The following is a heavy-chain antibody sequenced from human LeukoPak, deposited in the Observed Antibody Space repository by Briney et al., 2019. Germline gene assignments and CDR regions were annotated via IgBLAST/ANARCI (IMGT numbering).Heavy chain of an antibody. CDR2: IYYSGST. CDR3: ARQWEDSSGWYRVFDI. CDR1: GVSISSSSYY. D-gene: IGHD6-19*01. J-gene: IGHJ3*02. V-gene: IGHV4-39*01. Sequence: SETLSLTCTVSGVSISSSSYYWGWVRQPPGKGLEWSGSIYYSGSTYYNPSLKSRVTISVDTSKSQFSLKLNSVTAADTAVYYCARQWEDSSGWYRVFDIWGQGTMVTVSS.